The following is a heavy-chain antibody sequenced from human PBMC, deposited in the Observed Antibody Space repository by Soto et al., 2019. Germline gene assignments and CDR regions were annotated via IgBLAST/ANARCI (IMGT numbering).Heavy chain of an antibody. D-gene: IGHD3-22*01. Sequence: GASVKGSCKASGGSLSNYGISWVRQAPGQGLEWMGAIIPVFGTPNYAQKFQDRVTITADESTTTVYMEVRSLTSEDTAVYYCARGDATKIVVTTYYAMDVWGQGTTVTVSS. V-gene: IGHV1-69*13. J-gene: IGHJ6*02. CDR2: IIPVFGTP. CDR3: ARGDATKIVVTTYYAMDV. CDR1: GGSLSNYG.